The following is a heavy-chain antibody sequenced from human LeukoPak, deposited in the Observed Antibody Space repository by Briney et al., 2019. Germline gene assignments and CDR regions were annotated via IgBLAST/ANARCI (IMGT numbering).Heavy chain of an antibody. CDR1: GGSISSYY. Sequence: SETLSLTCTVSGGSISSYYWSWIRQPPGKGLEWIGYIYYSGSTNYNPSLKSRVTISVDTSKNQFSLKLSSVTAADTAVYYCARGQGWELPDDALDIWGQGTMVTVSS. D-gene: IGHD1-26*01. J-gene: IGHJ3*02. CDR3: ARGQGWELPDDALDI. V-gene: IGHV4-59*01. CDR2: IYYSGST.